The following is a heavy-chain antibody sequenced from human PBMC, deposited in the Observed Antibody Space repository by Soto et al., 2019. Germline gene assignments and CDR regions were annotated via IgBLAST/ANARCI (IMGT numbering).Heavy chain of an antibody. CDR2: INPSGGSS. V-gene: IGHV1-46*03. J-gene: IGHJ4*02. D-gene: IGHD5-18*01. CDR1: GYTFTSYY. CDR3: PRDPYTAMAPNRFDY. Sequence: QVQLVQSGAEVKKPGASVKVSCKASGYTFTSYYLHWVRQAPGQGLEWMGIINPSGGSSSYAQKFQGRVTMTRDTSTSTVYMELSSLRSEDTAVYYCPRDPYTAMAPNRFDYWGQGTLVTVSS.